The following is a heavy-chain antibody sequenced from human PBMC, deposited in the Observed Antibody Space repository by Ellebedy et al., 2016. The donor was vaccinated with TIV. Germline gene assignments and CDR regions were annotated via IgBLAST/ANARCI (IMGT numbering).Heavy chain of an antibody. Sequence: AASVKVSCKASGYTFTSYAMNWVRQAPGHGLEWMGWINTNTGNPTYAQGFTGRFVFSLDTSVSTAYLQISSLKAEDTAVYYCARSLRGSYYGDWFDPWGQGTLVTVSS. CDR3: ARSLRGSYYGDWFDP. J-gene: IGHJ5*02. CDR2: INTNTGNP. V-gene: IGHV7-4-1*02. CDR1: GYTFTSYA. D-gene: IGHD1-26*01.